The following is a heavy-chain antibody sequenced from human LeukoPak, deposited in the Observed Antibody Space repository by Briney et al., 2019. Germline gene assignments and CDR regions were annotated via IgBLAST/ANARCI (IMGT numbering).Heavy chain of an antibody. Sequence: GASVTVSCKASGYTFTSYAISWVRQAPGQGLEWMGWISGYNGNTKYAQKVQGRVTITTDTSTSTAYMELRSLRSDDPAVYYCARGYSYGSDYYYGIVVWGQGTTVTVSS. CDR2: ISGYNGNT. D-gene: IGHD5-18*01. J-gene: IGHJ6*02. CDR3: ARGYSYGSDYYYGIVV. CDR1: GYTFTSYA. V-gene: IGHV1-18*01.